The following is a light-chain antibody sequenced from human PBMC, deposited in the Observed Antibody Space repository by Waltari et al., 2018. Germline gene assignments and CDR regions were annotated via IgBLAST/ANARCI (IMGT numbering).Light chain of an antibody. CDR1: SSDIGGYDF. CDR3: CSYAGADTSVV. Sequence: QSALTQPRSVSGSPGQSVTISCTGTSSDIGGYDFVSWYQQYPGKAPKLIIYDVNKRPPGGPERFSGSKSGNTASLTISGLLNEDEADYYCCSYAGADTSVVFGGGTTLTVL. J-gene: IGLJ2*01. V-gene: IGLV2-11*01. CDR2: DVN.